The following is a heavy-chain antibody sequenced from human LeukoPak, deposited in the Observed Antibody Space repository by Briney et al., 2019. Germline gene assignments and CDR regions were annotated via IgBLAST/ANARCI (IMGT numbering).Heavy chain of an antibody. CDR2: INPSGGST. CDR3: ARALPKDAFDI. CDR1: GYTFTSYY. V-gene: IGHV1-46*01. Sequence: ASVKVTCKASGYTFTSYYMHWVRQAPGQGLEWMGIINPSGGSTSYAQKFQGRVTMTRDTSTSTVYMELSSLRSEDTAVYYCARALPKDAFDIWGQGTMVTVSS. J-gene: IGHJ3*02.